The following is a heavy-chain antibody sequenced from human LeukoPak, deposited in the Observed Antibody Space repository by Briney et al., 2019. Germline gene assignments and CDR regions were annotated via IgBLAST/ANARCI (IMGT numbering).Heavy chain of an antibody. J-gene: IGHJ4*02. CDR3: ARDRCSSTSCFYDY. Sequence: PGGSLRLSCAASGFTFSHYWMTWVRQAPGKGLEWVANTKQDGSEQYYVDSVKGRFTISRDNAKNSLYLLMNSLRVEDTAVYYCARDRCSSTSCFYDYWGQGTLVTVSS. CDR2: TKQDGSEQ. D-gene: IGHD2-2*01. CDR1: GFTFSHYW. V-gene: IGHV3-7*01.